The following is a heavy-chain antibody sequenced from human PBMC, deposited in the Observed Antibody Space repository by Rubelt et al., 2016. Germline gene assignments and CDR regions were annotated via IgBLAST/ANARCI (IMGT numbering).Heavy chain of an antibody. V-gene: IGHV3-30*18. J-gene: IGHJ3*02. CDR1: GITFSDHA. CDR2: ISYQGTGK. Sequence: GGSLRLSCVVSGITFSDHAVHWVRQAPGKGLEWVAVISYQGTGKYYADSVKGRFTVSRDNSRNTLFLEMNNLRLEDTGVYYCANPERQISRRAFDTWGQGTTVTVSS. D-gene: IGHD6-25*01. CDR3: ANPERQISRRAFDT.